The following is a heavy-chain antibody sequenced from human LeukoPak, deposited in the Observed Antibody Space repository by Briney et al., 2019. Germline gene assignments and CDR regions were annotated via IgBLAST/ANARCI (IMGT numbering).Heavy chain of an antibody. V-gene: IGHV4-39*01. D-gene: IGHD3-3*01. CDR2: IYYSGST. J-gene: IGHJ4*02. CDR3: ARLIDQTPIFGAAIDY. CDR1: GGSISSSSYY. Sequence: SETLSLTCTVSGGSISSSSYYWGWIRQPPGKGLEWIGSIYYSGSTYYNPSLKSRVTISVDTSKNQFSLKLSSVTAADTAVYYCARLIDQTPIFGAAIDYWGQGTLVTVSS.